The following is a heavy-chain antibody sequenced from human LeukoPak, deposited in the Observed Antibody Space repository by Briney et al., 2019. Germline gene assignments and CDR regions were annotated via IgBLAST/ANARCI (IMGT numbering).Heavy chain of an antibody. Sequence: PGGSLTLSCAASEFTFSTFPMHWVRQAPGKGLQWVAVISSDGANEYYADSVKGRFTISRDNSKNTLFLQMNSLTTEDTAVYYCARGAGTTVYYIDVWGNGTTVTVSS. CDR2: ISSDGANE. CDR3: ARGAGTTVYYIDV. CDR1: EFTFSTFP. V-gene: IGHV3-30*01. D-gene: IGHD1-7*01. J-gene: IGHJ6*03.